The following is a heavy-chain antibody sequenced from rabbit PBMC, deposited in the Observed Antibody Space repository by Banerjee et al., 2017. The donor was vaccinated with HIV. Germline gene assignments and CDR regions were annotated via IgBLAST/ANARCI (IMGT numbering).Heavy chain of an antibody. CDR1: GFSFSNGYV. D-gene: IGHD4-1*01. V-gene: IGHV1S45*01. J-gene: IGHJ6*01. Sequence: QEQLEESGGDLVKPEGSLTLTCTASGFSFSNGYVMCWVRQAPGKGLEWIACINTISGDTVYATWAKGRFTISKASWTTVTLQMTSLTAADTATYFCARELGDYYGMDLWGPGTLVTVS. CDR3: ARELGDYYGMDL. CDR2: INTISGDT.